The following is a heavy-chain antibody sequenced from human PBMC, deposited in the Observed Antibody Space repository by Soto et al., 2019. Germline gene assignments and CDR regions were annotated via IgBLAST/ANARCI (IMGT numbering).Heavy chain of an antibody. CDR3: GRDTWGRRPYYYDTSVTS. CDR2: ISYDGVSK. J-gene: IGHJ5*02. Sequence: QVQLVESGGGVVQPGRSLRLSCATSGFTFSSYALHWVRQAPGKGLEWVSLISYDGVSKYHAASEQGRFTISRDSFKNTLYLQMDSLRVEDTAVYYGGRDTWGRRPYYYDTSVTSWGQGTLVTVSS. D-gene: IGHD3-22*01. CDR1: GFTFSSYA. V-gene: IGHV3-30-3*01.